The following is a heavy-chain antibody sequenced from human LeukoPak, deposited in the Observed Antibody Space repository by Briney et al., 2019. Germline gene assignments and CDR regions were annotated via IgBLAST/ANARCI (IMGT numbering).Heavy chain of an antibody. V-gene: IGHV3-23*01. CDR3: AKGPKTADPLEEYFQH. D-gene: IGHD1-1*01. CDR2: ISGNGGRT. Sequence: GGSLRLSCAASGFTFSTYTMAWVRQAPGGGLEWVSGISGNGGRTYYADSVKGRFAISRDNSKNTVYLHMNSLRDDDAAIYYCAKGPKTADPLEEYFQHWGQGPLVTVSS. CDR1: GFTFSTYT. J-gene: IGHJ1*01.